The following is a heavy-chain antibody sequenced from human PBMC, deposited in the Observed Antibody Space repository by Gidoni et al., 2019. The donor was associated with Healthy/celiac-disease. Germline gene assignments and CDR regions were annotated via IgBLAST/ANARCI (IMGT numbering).Heavy chain of an antibody. J-gene: IGHJ4*02. CDR2: IWYDGSNK. D-gene: IGHD1-26*01. V-gene: IGHV3-33*01. CDR3: ASGPGGYFDY. Sequence: QVQLVESGGGVVQPGRSLRLSCAASGFTFRSYGMHWVRQAPGKGLEWVAVIWYDGSNKYYADSVKGRFTISRDNSKNTLYLQMNSLRAEDTAVYYCASGPGGYFDYWGQGTLVTVSS. CDR1: GFTFRSYG.